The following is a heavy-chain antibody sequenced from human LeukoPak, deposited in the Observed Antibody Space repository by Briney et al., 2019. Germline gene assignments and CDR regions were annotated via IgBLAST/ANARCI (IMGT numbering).Heavy chain of an antibody. D-gene: IGHD3-10*01. CDR2: ISSSGSTI. J-gene: IGHJ6*04. CDR3: ARLAYGSGPYGMDV. Sequence: PGGSLRLSCAASGFTFSSYSMNWVRQAPGKGLEWVSYISSSGSTIYYADSVKGRFTISRDNAKNSLYLQMNSLRAEDTAVYYCARLAYGSGPYGMDVWGKGTTVTVSS. CDR1: GFTFSSYS. V-gene: IGHV3-48*04.